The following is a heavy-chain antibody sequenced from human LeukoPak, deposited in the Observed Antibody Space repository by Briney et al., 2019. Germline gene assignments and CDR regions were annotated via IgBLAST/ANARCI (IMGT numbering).Heavy chain of an antibody. CDR1: GFTFSSYW. CDR2: INSDGSST. D-gene: IGHD7-27*01. J-gene: IGHJ6*03. Sequence: GGSLRPSCAASGFTFSSYWMHWVRQAPGKGLVWVSRINSDGSSTSYADSVKGRFTISRDNAKNTLYLQMNSLRAEDTAVYYCARDSPGAWGYDMDVWGKGTTVTISS. CDR3: ARDSPGAWGYDMDV. V-gene: IGHV3-74*01.